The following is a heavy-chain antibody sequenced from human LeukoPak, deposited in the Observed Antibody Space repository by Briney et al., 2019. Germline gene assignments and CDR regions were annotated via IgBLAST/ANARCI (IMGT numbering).Heavy chain of an antibody. Sequence: SETLSLTCTVSAGSLETYYWSWIRQSPGKGLEWIGYIYYSGSTNYNPSLKSRVTISVDTSKNQFSLKLSSVTAADTAVYYCARQWVDDSSGYAAFDIWGQGTMVTVSS. CDR1: AGSLETYY. J-gene: IGHJ3*02. D-gene: IGHD3-22*01. CDR2: IYYSGST. CDR3: ARQWVDDSSGYAAFDI. V-gene: IGHV4-59*08.